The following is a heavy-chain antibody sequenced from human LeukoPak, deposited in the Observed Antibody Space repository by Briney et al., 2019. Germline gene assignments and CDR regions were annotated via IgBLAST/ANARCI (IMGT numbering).Heavy chain of an antibody. CDR2: ISGGGGST. Sequence: PGGSLRLSCAASGFTFSSYAMSWVRQAPGKGLEWVSAISGGGGSTYYADSVKGRFTISRDNSKNTLYLQMNSLRAEDTAVYYCAKDMGVAAAGKNFDYWGQGTLVTVSS. D-gene: IGHD6-13*01. CDR3: AKDMGVAAAGKNFDY. V-gene: IGHV3-23*01. CDR1: GFTFSSYA. J-gene: IGHJ4*02.